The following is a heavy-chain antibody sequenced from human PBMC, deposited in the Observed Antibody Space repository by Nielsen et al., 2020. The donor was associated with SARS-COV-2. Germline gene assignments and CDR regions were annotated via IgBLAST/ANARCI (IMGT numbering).Heavy chain of an antibody. J-gene: IGHJ6*02. CDR1: GGSISSGGYS. Sequence: SETLSLTCTVSGGSISSGGYSWSWIRQPPGKGLEWIGYIYHSGSTYYNPSLKSRVTISVDRSKNQFSLKLSSVTAADTAVYYCARDRSDFWSGTYGMDVWGQGTTVTVSS. CDR2: IYHSGST. CDR3: ARDRSDFWSGTYGMDV. D-gene: IGHD3-3*01. V-gene: IGHV4-30-2*01.